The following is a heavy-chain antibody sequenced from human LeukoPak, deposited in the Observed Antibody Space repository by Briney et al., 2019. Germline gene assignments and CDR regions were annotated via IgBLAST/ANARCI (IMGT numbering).Heavy chain of an antibody. J-gene: IGHJ4*02. V-gene: IGHV3-30*03. Sequence: GGSLRLSCAASGFTFSSYGMHWVRQAPGKGLEWVAVISYDGSNKYYADSVKGRFTISRDDAKNSLYLQMSSLRAEDTAVYYCARVYTSSWYGDCWGQGTLVTVSS. CDR3: ARVYTSSWYGDC. CDR2: ISYDGSNK. D-gene: IGHD6-13*01. CDR1: GFTFSSYG.